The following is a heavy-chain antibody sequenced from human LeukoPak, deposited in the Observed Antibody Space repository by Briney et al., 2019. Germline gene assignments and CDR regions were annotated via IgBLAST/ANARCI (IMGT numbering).Heavy chain of an antibody. CDR3: ARASPYYYDSSGYYSAFDI. CDR1: GGSISSSSYY. V-gene: IGHV4-61*01. J-gene: IGHJ3*02. D-gene: IGHD3-22*01. Sequence: PSETLSLTCTVSGGSISSSSYYWSWIRQPPGKGLEWIGYIYYSGSTNYNPSLKSRVTISVDTSKNQFSLKLSSVTAADTAVYYCARASPYYYDSSGYYSAFDIWGQGTMVTVSS. CDR2: IYYSGST.